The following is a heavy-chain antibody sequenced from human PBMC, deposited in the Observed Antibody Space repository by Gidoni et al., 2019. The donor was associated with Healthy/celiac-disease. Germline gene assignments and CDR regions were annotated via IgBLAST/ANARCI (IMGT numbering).Heavy chain of an antibody. CDR2: IRSKANSYAT. D-gene: IGHD2-15*01. J-gene: IGHJ4*02. CDR1: GFTFSGSA. V-gene: IGHV3-73*02. Sequence: EVQLVESGGGLVQPGGSLKLPCAASGFTFSGSAMHWVRKASGKGLGWFGRIRSKANSYATAYAASVKGRFTISRDDSKNTAYLQMNSLKTEDTAVYYCTTSLVVVAASASDYWGQGTLVTVSS. CDR3: TTSLVVVAASASDY.